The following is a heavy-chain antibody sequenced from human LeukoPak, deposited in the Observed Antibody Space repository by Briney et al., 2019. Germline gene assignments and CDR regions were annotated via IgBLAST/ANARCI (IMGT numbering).Heavy chain of an antibody. Sequence: SETLSLTCTVSSGSVISSSYYWGWIRQPPGKGLEWIGTIYNPSLKSRVTISVDTSKNQFSLKLSSVTAADTAVYYCARENIVSTRDFDYWGQGTLVTVSS. CDR3: ARENIVSTRDFDY. CDR1: SGSVISSSYY. J-gene: IGHJ4*02. D-gene: IGHD5/OR15-5a*01. CDR2: I. V-gene: IGHV4-39*07.